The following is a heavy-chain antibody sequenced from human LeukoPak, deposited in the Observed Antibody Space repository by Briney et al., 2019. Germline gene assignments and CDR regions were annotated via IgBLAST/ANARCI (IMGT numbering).Heavy chain of an antibody. V-gene: IGHV1-46*01. J-gene: IGHJ4*02. CDR3: FMDRGPWAVMY. Sequence: ASVKVSCKASGYTFTSYYMHWVRQAPGQGLEWMGIINPSGGSTSYAQKFQGRVTMTRDTSTSTVYMELSSLRSEDTAVYYCFMDRGPWAVMYWGQGTLVTVSS. D-gene: IGHD3-10*01. CDR1: GYTFTSYY. CDR2: INPSGGST.